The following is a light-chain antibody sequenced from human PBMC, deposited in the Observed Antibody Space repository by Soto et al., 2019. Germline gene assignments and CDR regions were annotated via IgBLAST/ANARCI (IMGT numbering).Light chain of an antibody. J-gene: IGKJ5*01. V-gene: IGKV3-11*01. CDR2: DAY. Sequence: EVVLTQSPVTLSLSPGERATLSCRASQSFRGLLAWYRQKPGQAPRPLIYDAYNRATGIPPRFSGSGSGTDFTLTISSLEPEDSAVYYCQQRHMWPITFGQGTRLEIK. CDR3: QQRHMWPIT. CDR1: QSFRGL.